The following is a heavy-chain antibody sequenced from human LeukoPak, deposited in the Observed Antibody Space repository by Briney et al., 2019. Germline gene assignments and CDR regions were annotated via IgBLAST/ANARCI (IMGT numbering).Heavy chain of an antibody. CDR1: GYTFTSYG. CDR2: ISAYNGNT. D-gene: IGHD5-18*01. V-gene: IGHV1-18*04. CDR3: ARGGDSYGYNNWFDP. Sequence: ASVKVSCKASGYTFTSYGISWVRQAPGQGLEWLGWISAYNGNTNYAQKLQGRVTMTTDTSTSTAYMELRSLRSDDTAVYYCARGGDSYGYNNWFDPWGQGTLVTVSS. J-gene: IGHJ5*02.